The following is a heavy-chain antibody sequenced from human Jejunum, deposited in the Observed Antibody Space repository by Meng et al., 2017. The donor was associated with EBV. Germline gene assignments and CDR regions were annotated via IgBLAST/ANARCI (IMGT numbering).Heavy chain of an antibody. D-gene: IGHD3-10*01. Sequence: EVQLVESGGGVVQHGGALRLSCIASGFIFSSSWMHWVRQAPGKGLVWVSHINHEGSFTNYADSVKGRFTISRDDAKNTLYLQMNSLRAEDTAVYYCARDLGSGNYYGYWGQGTLVTVSS. CDR3: ARDLGSGNYYGY. V-gene: IGHV3-74*01. J-gene: IGHJ4*02. CDR1: GFIFSSSW. CDR2: INHEGSFT.